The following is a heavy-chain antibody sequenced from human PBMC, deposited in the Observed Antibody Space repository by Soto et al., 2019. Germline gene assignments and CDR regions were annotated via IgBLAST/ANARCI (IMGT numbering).Heavy chain of an antibody. V-gene: IGHV3-9*01. Sequence: PGGSLRLSCAASGFTFDDYAMHWVRQVPGKGLEWVSGINWNSGSIGYGDSVKGRFAISRDNAKNSLHLQMNSRSAEDTAYYYCVKDESINWYSGHFRHWGQGTLVTVSS. CDR2: INWNSGSI. CDR1: GFTFDDYA. D-gene: IGHD6-13*01. CDR3: VKDESINWYSGHFRH. J-gene: IGHJ1*01.